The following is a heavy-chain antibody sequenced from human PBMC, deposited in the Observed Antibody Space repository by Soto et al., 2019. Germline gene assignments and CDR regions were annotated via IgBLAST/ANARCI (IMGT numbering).Heavy chain of an antibody. D-gene: IGHD6-6*01. V-gene: IGHV1-2*02. CDR1: GYTFTGYY. J-gene: IGHJ6*02. Sequence: ASVKVSCKASGYTFTGYYMHWVRQAPGQGLEWMGWINPNSGGTNYAQKFQGRVTMTRDTSISTAYMELSRLRSDDTAVYYCARGLRGGSSSHYGMDVWGQGTTVTVSS. CDR3: ARGLRGGSSSHYGMDV. CDR2: INPNSGGT.